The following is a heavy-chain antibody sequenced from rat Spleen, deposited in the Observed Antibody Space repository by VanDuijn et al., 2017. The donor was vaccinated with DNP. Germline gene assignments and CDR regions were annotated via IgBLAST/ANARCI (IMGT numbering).Heavy chain of an antibody. V-gene: IGHV5-31*01. CDR1: GFTFSYYW. CDR2: ITSGGDT. J-gene: IGHJ3*01. CDR3: ARPHYNNYGGFAY. D-gene: IGHD1-10*01. Sequence: EVQLVGSGGGLVQSGRSLKLSCAASGFTFSYYWMTWIRQVPGKGLEWIASITSGGDTFYRDSVKGRFTISRDNAENTLFLQMNSLRSEDMATYYCARPHYNNYGGFAYWGQGTLVTVSS.